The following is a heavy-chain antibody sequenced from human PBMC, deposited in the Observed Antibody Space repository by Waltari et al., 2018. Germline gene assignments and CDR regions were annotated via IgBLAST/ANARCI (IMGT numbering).Heavy chain of an antibody. CDR2: VDPDDGET. D-gene: IGHD3-10*01. Sequence: EVQLVQTGAEVKKPGATVKISCKVSGYTFTDYYMHWVQQAPGKGLEWMGLVDPDDGETIYAEKFQGRVTITADTSTDTAYMALGSLRSEDTAVYYCATAGGYYGSGSYYNAPDYWGQGTLVTVSS. J-gene: IGHJ4*02. CDR3: ATAGGYYGSGSYYNAPDY. V-gene: IGHV1-69-2*01. CDR1: GYTFTDYY.